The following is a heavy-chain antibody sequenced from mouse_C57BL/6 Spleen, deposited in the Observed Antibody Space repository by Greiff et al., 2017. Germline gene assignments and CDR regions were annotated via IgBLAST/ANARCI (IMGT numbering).Heavy chain of an antibody. CDR2: INPSTGGT. D-gene: IGHD3-2*02. CDR3: ARAAQATSDYFDD. Sequence: VQLQQSGPELVKPGASVKISCKASGYSFTGYYMNWVKQSPEKSLEWIGEINPSTGGTTYNQKFKAKATLTVDKSSSTAYMQLKSLTSEDSAVYYCARAAQATSDYFDDWGQGTTLTVSS. V-gene: IGHV1-42*01. CDR1: GYSFTGYY. J-gene: IGHJ2*01.